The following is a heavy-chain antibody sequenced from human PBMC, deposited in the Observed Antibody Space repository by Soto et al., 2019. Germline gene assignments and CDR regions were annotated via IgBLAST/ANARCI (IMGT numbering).Heavy chain of an antibody. D-gene: IGHD2-15*01. CDR2: IIPIFGTA. J-gene: IGHJ6*02. CDR1: GGTFSSYA. CDR3: ARDQCSGGSCYSGPVSMDV. Sequence: QVQLVQSGAEVKKPGSSVKVSCKASGGTFSSYAVSWVRQAPGQGLEWMGGIIPIFGTANYAQKFQGRVTITADESTSAAYMELSRLRSEDTAVYYCARDQCSGGSCYSGPVSMDVWGQGTKVTVSS. V-gene: IGHV1-69*01.